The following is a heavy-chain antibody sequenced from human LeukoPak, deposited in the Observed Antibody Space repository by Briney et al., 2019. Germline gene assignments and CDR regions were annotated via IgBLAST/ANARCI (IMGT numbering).Heavy chain of an antibody. Sequence: GALRLSCAAPGFTFRRYYMNWVRQAPGEGPGWGSSISSSSTYIYYADSVKGRFTISRDNAKNSLYLQMNSLRAEDTAVYYCARDSSSPYWYFNLWGRGTLVTVSS. CDR2: ISSSSTYI. CDR3: ARDSSSPYWYFNL. J-gene: IGHJ2*01. V-gene: IGHV3-21*01. CDR1: GFTFRRYY.